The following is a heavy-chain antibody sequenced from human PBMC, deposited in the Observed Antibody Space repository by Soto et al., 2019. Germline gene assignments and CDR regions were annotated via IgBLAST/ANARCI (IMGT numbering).Heavy chain of an antibody. CDR1: GYTFTSYC. D-gene: IGHD4-17*01. V-gene: IGHV1-18*04. Sequence: GASVKVSCKASGYTFTSYCISWVLQAPGQGLEWMGWISAYNGNTNYAQKLQGRVTMTTDTSTSTAYMELRSLRSDDTAVYYCARDVHDYGDYVFDYWGQGTLVTVSS. J-gene: IGHJ4*02. CDR2: ISAYNGNT. CDR3: ARDVHDYGDYVFDY.